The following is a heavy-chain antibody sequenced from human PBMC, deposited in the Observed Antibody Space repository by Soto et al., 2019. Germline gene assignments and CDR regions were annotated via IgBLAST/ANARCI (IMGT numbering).Heavy chain of an antibody. CDR3: ARDLITMIVVAKGLDV. J-gene: IGHJ6*02. CDR2: IWYDGSNK. CDR1: GFTFSSYG. D-gene: IGHD3-22*01. Sequence: PGGPLRLSCAASGFTFSSYGMHWVRQAPGKGLEWVAVIWYDGSNKYYADSVKGRFTISRDNSKNTLYLQMNSLRAEDTAVYYCARDLITMIVVAKGLDVWGQGTTVTVSS. V-gene: IGHV3-33*01.